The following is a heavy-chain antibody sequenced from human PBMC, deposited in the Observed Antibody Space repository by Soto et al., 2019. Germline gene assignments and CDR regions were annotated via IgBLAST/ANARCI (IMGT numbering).Heavy chain of an antibody. CDR3: AREPSYYYGSGDYYYGMDV. J-gene: IGHJ6*02. CDR2: IYHSGST. V-gene: IGHV4-4*02. CDR1: GGSISSSNW. D-gene: IGHD3-10*01. Sequence: SETLSLTCAVSGGSISSSNWCSCVRQPPGKGLEWIGEIYHSGSTNYNPSLKSRVTISVDKSKNQFSLKPSSVTAADTAVYYCAREPSYYYGSGDYYYGMDVWGQGTTVTVSS.